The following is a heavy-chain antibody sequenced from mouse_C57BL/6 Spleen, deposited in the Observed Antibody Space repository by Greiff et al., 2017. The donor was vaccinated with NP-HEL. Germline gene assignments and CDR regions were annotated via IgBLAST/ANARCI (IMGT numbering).Heavy chain of an antibody. J-gene: IGHJ2*01. CDR3: TRDHGYYGSSYVEYFDY. Sequence: EVQVVESGEGLVKPGGSLKLSCAASGFTFSSYAMSWVRQTPEKRLEWVAYISSGGDYIYYADTVKGRFTISRDNARNTLYLQMSSLKSEDTAMYYCTRDHGYYGSSYVEYFDYWGHSTTLTVSS. V-gene: IGHV5-9-1*02. CDR2: ISSGGDYI. CDR1: GFTFSSYA. D-gene: IGHD1-1*01.